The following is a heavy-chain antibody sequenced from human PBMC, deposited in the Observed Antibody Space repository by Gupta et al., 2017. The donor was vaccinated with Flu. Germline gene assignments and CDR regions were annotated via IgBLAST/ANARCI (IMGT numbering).Heavy chain of an antibody. J-gene: IGHJ3*02. D-gene: IGHD3-22*01. CDR2: ISGSGGST. Sequence: EVQLLESVGGLVQPGGSLRLSCAASGFSFSSYAMSWVRQAPGKGLEWVSAISGSGGSTYYADSVKGRFTISRDNSKNTLYLQMNSLRAEDTAVYYCASPPYDSRDHDAFDIWGQGTMVTVSS. CDR3: ASPPYDSRDHDAFDI. CDR1: GFSFSSYA. V-gene: IGHV3-23*01.